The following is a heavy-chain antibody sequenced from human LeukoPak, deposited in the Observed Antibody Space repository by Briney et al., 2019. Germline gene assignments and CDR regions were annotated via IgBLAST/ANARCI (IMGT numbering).Heavy chain of an antibody. CDR3: AKYDSSGHIDY. D-gene: IGHD6-19*01. CDR1: GYSFSDYW. Sequence: GDSLKISCKGSGYSFSDYWIAWVRQMPGKGLEWMGIVYPGDSDTTYSPSLQGQVTFSADKSIKTAYLQWTALRASDTAMYYCAKYDSSGHIDYWGQGTLVTVSS. CDR2: VYPGDSDT. J-gene: IGHJ4*02. V-gene: IGHV5-51*01.